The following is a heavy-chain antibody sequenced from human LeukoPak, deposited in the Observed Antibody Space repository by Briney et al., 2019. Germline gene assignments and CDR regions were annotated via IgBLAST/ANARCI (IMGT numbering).Heavy chain of an antibody. Sequence: GGSLRLSCAASGFTFSSYAMSWVRQAPGKGLEWVSLISGSGGSTFCADSVKGRFTISRDSSKNTLYLQMNSLTAEDTAVYYCAKDLYYGSGSYSYGFDYWGQGTLVTVS. D-gene: IGHD3-10*01. CDR3: AKDLYYGSGSYSYGFDY. CDR1: GFTFSSYA. J-gene: IGHJ4*02. V-gene: IGHV3-23*01. CDR2: ISGSGGST.